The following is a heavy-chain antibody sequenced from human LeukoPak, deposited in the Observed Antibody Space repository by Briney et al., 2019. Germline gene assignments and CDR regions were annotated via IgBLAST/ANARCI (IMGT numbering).Heavy chain of an antibody. V-gene: IGHV3-33*01. CDR2: IWYDGSNK. D-gene: IGHD6-13*01. CDR3: ARAGQQLVYYFDY. CDR1: GFTFSSYG. J-gene: IGHJ4*02. Sequence: GGSLRLSCAASGFTFSSYGMHCVRQAPGRGLEWGAVIWYDGSNKYYADSVKGRFTISRDNSKNTLYLQMNSLRAEDTAVYYCARAGQQLVYYFDYWGQGTLVTVSS.